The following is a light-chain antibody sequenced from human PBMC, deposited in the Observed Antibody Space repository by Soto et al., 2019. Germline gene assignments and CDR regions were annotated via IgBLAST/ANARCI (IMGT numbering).Light chain of an antibody. J-gene: IGKJ2*01. CDR1: QSVSSY. CDR3: QQRSNWYT. Sequence: EIVLTQSPATLSLSPGERATLSCRASQSVSSYLAWYQQKPGQAPRLLIYDASTRATCIPARFSGSGSGTDFTLTISSLEPEDFXVXXXQQRSNWYTFGQGTKLEIK. CDR2: DAS. V-gene: IGKV3-11*01.